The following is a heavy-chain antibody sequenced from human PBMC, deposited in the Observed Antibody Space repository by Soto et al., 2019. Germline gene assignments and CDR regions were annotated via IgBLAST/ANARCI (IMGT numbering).Heavy chain of an antibody. Sequence: PGGSLRLSCAASGFTFSSYGMHWVRQAPGKGLEWVAVISYDRSNKYYADSVKGRFTISRDNAKNSLYLQMNSLTADDSAVYYCARGSTSVGYDYWGQGTLVTVSS. D-gene: IGHD1-26*01. CDR2: ISYDRSNK. CDR1: GFTFSSYG. V-gene: IGHV3-30*03. J-gene: IGHJ4*02. CDR3: ARGSTSVGYDY.